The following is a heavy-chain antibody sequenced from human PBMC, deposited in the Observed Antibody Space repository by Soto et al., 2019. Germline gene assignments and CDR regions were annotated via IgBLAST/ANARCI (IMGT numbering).Heavy chain of an antibody. CDR1: GGSIRDGGYY. CDR2: IYYTGST. J-gene: IGHJ5*02. CDR3: AKDPSPQPTTVVTPGWFDP. D-gene: IGHD2-21*02. Sequence: SETLSLTCTVSGGSIRDGGYYWSWIRQRPGQGLEWLGYIYYTGSTYYNPSLKIRLTISVDMSKSQFSLKLTSLTAADTAVYYCAKDPSPQPTTVVTPGWFDPWGRGILVTVSS. V-gene: IGHV4-31*02.